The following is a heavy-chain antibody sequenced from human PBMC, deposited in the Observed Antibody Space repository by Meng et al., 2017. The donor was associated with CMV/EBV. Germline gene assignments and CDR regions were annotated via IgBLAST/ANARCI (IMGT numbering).Heavy chain of an antibody. D-gene: IGHD3-3*01. CDR2: IKSKTDGGTT. V-gene: IGHV3-15*01. CDR3: TTGPIRITIFGVVFHY. Sequence: GESLKISCAASGFTFSNAWMSWVRQAPGKGLEWVGRIKSKTDGGTTDYAAPVKGRFTISRDDSKNTLYLQMNSLKTEDTAVYYCTTGPIRITIFGVVFHYWGQGTPVTVSS. J-gene: IGHJ4*02. CDR1: GFTFSNAW.